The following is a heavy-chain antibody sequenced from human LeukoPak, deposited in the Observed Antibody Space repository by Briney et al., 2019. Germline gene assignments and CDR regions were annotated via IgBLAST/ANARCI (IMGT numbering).Heavy chain of an antibody. V-gene: IGHV3-21*01. J-gene: IGHJ4*02. D-gene: IGHD2-2*01. Sequence: GGSLRLSCAASGFTFSSYSMNWVRQAPGKGLEWVSSISSSSSYIYYADSVKGRFTISRDNAKNSLYLQMNSLRAEDTAVYYCATFPRSSTSFNFDYWGQGTLVTVSS. CDR1: GFTFSSYS. CDR3: ATFPRSSTSFNFDY. CDR2: ISSSSSYI.